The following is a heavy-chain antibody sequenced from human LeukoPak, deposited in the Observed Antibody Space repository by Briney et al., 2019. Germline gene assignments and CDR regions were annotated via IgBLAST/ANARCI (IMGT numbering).Heavy chain of an antibody. CDR2: ISTGGGST. CDR1: GFTFSSYA. D-gene: IGHD1-26*01. CDR3: AKDLVVGALDY. V-gene: IGHV3-23*01. Sequence: GGSLRLSCATSGFTFSSYAMSWVRQAPGKGLEWVSAISTGGGSTYYADSVKGRFTISRDNSRNMLFLQMNSLRADDTAVYYCAKDLVVGALDYWGQGTLVTVSS. J-gene: IGHJ4*02.